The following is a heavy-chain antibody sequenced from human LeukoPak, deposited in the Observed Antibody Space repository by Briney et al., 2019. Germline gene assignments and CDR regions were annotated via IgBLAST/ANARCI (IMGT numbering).Heavy chain of an antibody. D-gene: IGHD5-18*01. CDR2: IYYSGST. CDR1: GGSVSSGSYY. Sequence: PSETLSLTCTVSGGSVSSGSYYWSWIRQPPGKGLEWIGYIYYSGSTNYNPSLKSRVTISVDTSKNQFSLKLSSVTAADTAVYYCASRNHTAMGSDYFDYWGQGTLVTVSS. J-gene: IGHJ4*02. CDR3: ASRNHTAMGSDYFDY. V-gene: IGHV4-61*01.